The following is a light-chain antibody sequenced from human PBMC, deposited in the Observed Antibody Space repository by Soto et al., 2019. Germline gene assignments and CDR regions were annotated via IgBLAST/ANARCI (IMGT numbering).Light chain of an antibody. CDR1: QGISSY. CDR3: QQSHSIPGT. V-gene: IGKV1-39*01. CDR2: AAS. Sequence: DIQMTQSPSSLSASVGDRVTITCRASQGISSYLAWYQQKPGKAPKLLIYAASSLQSGVPSRFSGSGSGTDFSLTINGLQPEDLATYYCQQSHSIPGTFGQGTKVDIK. J-gene: IGKJ1*01.